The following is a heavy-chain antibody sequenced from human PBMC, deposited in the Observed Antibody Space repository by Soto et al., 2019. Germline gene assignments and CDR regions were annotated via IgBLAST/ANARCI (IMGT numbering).Heavy chain of an antibody. V-gene: IGHV3-23*01. J-gene: IGHJ4*02. CDR1: GFFFSSYT. Sequence: EVQLLESGGGLVQPGGSLRLSCVGSGFFFSSYTMTWVRQAPGKGLEWVSSFSATSENTYYADSVRGRCTISRDNSKNKLFLPMNSLTAEDTAMYYCAKARDQQWVRLPFDYWGQGILVIVSS. CDR2: FSATSENT. D-gene: IGHD6-19*01. CDR3: AKARDQQWVRLPFDY.